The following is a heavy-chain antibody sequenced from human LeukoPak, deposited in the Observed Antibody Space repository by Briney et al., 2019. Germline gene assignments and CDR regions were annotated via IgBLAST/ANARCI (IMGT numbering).Heavy chain of an antibody. CDR2: VSGSGGDT. V-gene: IGHV3-23*01. CDR1: GFIFSNYG. Sequence: GGSLRLSCAASGFIFSNYGMSWVRQAPGKGLEWVSSVSGSGGDTYYADSVKGRFTISRDNSKNTLYLQMNSLRAEDTAVYYCARPYSSGWYGAFDIWGQGTMVTVSS. J-gene: IGHJ3*02. D-gene: IGHD6-19*01. CDR3: ARPYSSGWYGAFDI.